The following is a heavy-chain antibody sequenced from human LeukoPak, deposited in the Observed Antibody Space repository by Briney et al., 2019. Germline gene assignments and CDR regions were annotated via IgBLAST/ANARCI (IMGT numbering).Heavy chain of an antibody. CDR3: ARDLQSYYYDSSGYY. Sequence: GGSLRLSCAASGFTFSSYSMNWVRQAPGKGLEWVSSISSSSSYIYYADSVKGRFTISRDNAKNSLYLQMNSLRAEDTAVYYCARDLQSYYYDSSGYYWGQGTLVTVSS. CDR2: ISSSSSYI. D-gene: IGHD3-22*01. V-gene: IGHV3-21*01. J-gene: IGHJ4*02. CDR1: GFTFSSYS.